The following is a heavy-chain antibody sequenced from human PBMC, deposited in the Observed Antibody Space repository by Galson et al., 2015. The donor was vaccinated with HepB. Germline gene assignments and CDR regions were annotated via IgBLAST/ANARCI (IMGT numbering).Heavy chain of an antibody. CDR2: IYSGGST. J-gene: IGHJ3*02. D-gene: IGHD5-18*01. CDR3: AREWGVYSYDAFDI. CDR1: GFTVSSNY. Sequence: SLRLSCAASGFTVSSNYMSWVRQAPGKGLEWVSVIYSGGSTYYADSVKGRFTISRDNFKNTLYLQMNSLRAEDTAVYYCAREWGVYSYDAFDIWGQGTMVTVSS. V-gene: IGHV3-66*01.